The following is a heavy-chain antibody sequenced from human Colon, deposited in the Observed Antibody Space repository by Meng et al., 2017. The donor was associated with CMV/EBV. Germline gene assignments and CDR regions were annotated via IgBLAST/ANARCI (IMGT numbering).Heavy chain of an antibody. CDR2: FYPGDSES. D-gene: IGHD3/OR15-3a*01. CDR3: VTQTGLGNDAYDI. J-gene: IGHJ3*02. CDR1: GYNFATFW. Sequence: GGSLTLSCQGSGYNFATFWIGWVRQMPGTGLEWMGLFYPGDSESRYSPSFHGQVTMSADKSTNTAYLQWHSLKASDTATYYCVTQTGLGNDAYDIWGQGTMVTVSS. V-gene: IGHV5-51*01.